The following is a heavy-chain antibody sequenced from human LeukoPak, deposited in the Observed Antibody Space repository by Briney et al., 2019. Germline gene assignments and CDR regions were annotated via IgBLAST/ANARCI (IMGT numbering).Heavy chain of an antibody. J-gene: IGHJ6*02. CDR3: ARDMYSSGSSYGMDV. Sequence: PGGSLRLSCAASGFTFSSYGMHWVRQAPGKGLEWVAVIWYDGSNKYYADSVKGRFTISRDNSKNTLYLQMNSLRAEDTAVYYCARDMYSSGSSYGMDVWGQGTTVTVSS. V-gene: IGHV3-33*01. CDR1: GFTFSSYG. CDR2: IWYDGSNK. D-gene: IGHD6-19*01.